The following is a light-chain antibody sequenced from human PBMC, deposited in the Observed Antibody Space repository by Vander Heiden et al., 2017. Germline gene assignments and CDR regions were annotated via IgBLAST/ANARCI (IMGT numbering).Light chain of an antibody. CDR2: EDN. V-gene: IGLV6-57*04. J-gene: IGLJ2*01. CDR3: QSYDSSNPHVV. CDR1: SGSIASNY. Sequence: NFMLTQPHSVSESPGQTVTISCTRSSGSIASNYVQWYQQRPGSAPTTVIYEDNHRPSGVPDRFSGSIDSSSNSASLTISGLKTEDEADYYCQSYDSSNPHVVFGGGTKLTVL.